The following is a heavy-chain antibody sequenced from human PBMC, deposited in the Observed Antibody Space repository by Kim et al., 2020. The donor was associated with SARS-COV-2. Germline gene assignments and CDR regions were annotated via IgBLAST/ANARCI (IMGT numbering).Heavy chain of an antibody. D-gene: IGHD2-2*02. CDR1: GYTFTSYG. V-gene: IGHV1-18*01. CDR3: ARVARYCSSTSCDKFDY. J-gene: IGHJ4*02. Sequence: ASVKVSCKASGYTFTSYGISWVRQAPGQGLEWMGWISAYNGNTNYAQKLQGRVTMTTDTSTSTAYMELRSLRSDDTAVYYCARVARYCSSTSCDKFDYWGQGTLVTVSS. CDR2: ISAYNGNT.